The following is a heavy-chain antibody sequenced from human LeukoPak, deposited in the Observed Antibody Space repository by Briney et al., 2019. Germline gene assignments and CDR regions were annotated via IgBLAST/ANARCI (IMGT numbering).Heavy chain of an antibody. Sequence: GGSLRLSRAASGFTFSIYAMSWVRQAPGKGLEWVSAVSGSGGGTYYADSVEGRFTISRDNSKDTVYLQMNSLSAEDTAVYYCAKTTTGYSSGRYPGWPVDYWGQGTLVTVSS. D-gene: IGHD6-19*01. V-gene: IGHV3-23*01. CDR1: GFTFSIYA. CDR2: VSGSGGGT. J-gene: IGHJ4*02. CDR3: AKTTTGYSSGRYPGWPVDY.